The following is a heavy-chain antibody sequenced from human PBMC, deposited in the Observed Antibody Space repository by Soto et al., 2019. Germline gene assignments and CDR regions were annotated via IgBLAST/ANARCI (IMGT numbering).Heavy chain of an antibody. Sequence: QVQLVQSGAEVKKPGASVRVSCKTSGYTFTNYDIMWVRHVAGQGLEWMGWVNPNSGNTGYAQKFQDRVTMPRDRFISTAYMELRSLTYEDTAVYYCARGRRANFAPWGQGTLVTVSS. CDR1: GYTFTNYD. CDR3: ARGRRANFAP. V-gene: IGHV1-8*01. CDR2: VNPNSGNT. D-gene: IGHD3-10*01. J-gene: IGHJ5*02.